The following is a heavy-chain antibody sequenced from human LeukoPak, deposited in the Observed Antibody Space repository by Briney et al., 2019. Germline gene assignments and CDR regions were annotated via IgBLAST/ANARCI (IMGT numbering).Heavy chain of an antibody. D-gene: IGHD6-13*01. CDR1: GGSISSSSYY. J-gene: IGHJ3*02. V-gene: IGHV4-39*01. CDR2: IYYSVST. CDR3: ARPGYSRDHDAFDI. Sequence: PSETLCLTCTVSGGSISSSSYYSGWIRQPPGKWLEWIGSIYYSVSTYYNPSLKSRVTISVDTSKNQFSLKQSSATAADTAVYYCARPGYSRDHDAFDIWGQGTMVTVSS.